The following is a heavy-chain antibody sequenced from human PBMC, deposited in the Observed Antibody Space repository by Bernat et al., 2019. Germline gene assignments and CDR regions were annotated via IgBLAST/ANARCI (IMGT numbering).Heavy chain of an antibody. V-gene: IGHV3-30*18. Sequence: QVQLVESGGGVVQPGRSLRLSCAASGFTFSTYGMHWVRQAPGKGLEWVAVISYDGSNKYYADSVKGRFTISRDNSKNTLYLQMNSLRAEDTAVYYCAKATDPKDITMINRWGQGTLVIFSS. CDR2: ISYDGSNK. CDR3: AKATDPKDITMINR. J-gene: IGHJ4*02. D-gene: IGHD3-22*01. CDR1: GFTFSTYG.